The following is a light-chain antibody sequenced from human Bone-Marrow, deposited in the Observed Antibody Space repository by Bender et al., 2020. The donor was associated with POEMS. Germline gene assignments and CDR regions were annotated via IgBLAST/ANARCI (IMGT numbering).Light chain of an antibody. V-gene: IGLV2-14*01. Sequence: QSALTQPASVSGSPGQSITISCTGTSSDIGGYNYVSWYQQHPGKAPKLIISEVSQRPSGVPDRFSGSKSGTSVSLAITGLQAEDEADYYCQSFDTSLSGWVFGAGTKLTV. CDR3: QSFDTSLSGWV. CDR1: SSDIGGYNY. CDR2: EVS. J-gene: IGLJ3*02.